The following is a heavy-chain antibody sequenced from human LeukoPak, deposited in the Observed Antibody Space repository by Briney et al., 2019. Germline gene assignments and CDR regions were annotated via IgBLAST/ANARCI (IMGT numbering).Heavy chain of an antibody. J-gene: IGHJ4*02. D-gene: IGHD6-19*01. CDR2: ISSSGSSI. Sequence: GGSLRLSCAASGFTVSSNYMSWVRQAPGKGLEWVSYISSSGSSIYYTDSVKGRFTISRDNAKNSLYLQMNSLRAEDTAVYYCARDFNEAVHYWGQGTLVTVSS. V-gene: IGHV3-48*01. CDR3: ARDFNEAVHY. CDR1: GFTVSSNY.